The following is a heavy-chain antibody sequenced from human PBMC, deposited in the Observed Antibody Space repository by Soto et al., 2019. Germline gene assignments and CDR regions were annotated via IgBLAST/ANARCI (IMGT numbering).Heavy chain of an antibody. J-gene: IGHJ5*02. Sequence: SQTLSLTCAVSGDSVSSNTVAWNWIRQSPSRGLEWLVRSYYRSKWYNDYAVSVKSRITINPDTSKNQFSLQLNSVTPEDTAVYYCAREKWAAAGGINWFDPWGQGTLVTVSS. V-gene: IGHV6-1*01. CDR3: AREKWAAAGGINWFDP. CDR2: SYYRSKWYN. CDR1: GDSVSSNTVA. D-gene: IGHD6-13*01.